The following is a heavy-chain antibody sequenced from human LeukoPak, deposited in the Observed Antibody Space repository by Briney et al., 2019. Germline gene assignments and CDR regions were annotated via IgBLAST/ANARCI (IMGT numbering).Heavy chain of an antibody. V-gene: IGHV3-23*01. CDR3: ARDLYDSSGYYYVGAFDY. CDR1: GFTFNSYA. Sequence: GGSLRLSCAASGFTFNSYAMSWVRQAPGKGLEWVSTISGGDNNTYYADSVKGRSTISRDNSKNTVYLQMNSLRAEDTAVYYCARDLYDSSGYYYVGAFDYWGQGTLVTVSS. CDR2: ISGGDNNT. J-gene: IGHJ4*02. D-gene: IGHD3-22*01.